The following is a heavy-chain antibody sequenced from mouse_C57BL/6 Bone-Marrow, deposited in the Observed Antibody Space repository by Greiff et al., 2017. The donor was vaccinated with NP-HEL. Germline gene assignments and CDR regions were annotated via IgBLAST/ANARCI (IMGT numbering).Heavy chain of an antibody. V-gene: IGHV1-82*01. CDR3: ARWGDGSFDY. Sequence: QVQLQQSGPELVKPGASVKISCKASGYAFSSSWMNWVKQRPGKGLEWIGRIYPGDGDTNYNGKFKGKATLTADKSSSTAYMQLSSLTSEDSAVYFCARWGDGSFDYWGQGTTLTVSS. CDR1: GYAFSSSW. J-gene: IGHJ2*01. D-gene: IGHD2-3*01. CDR2: IYPGDGDT.